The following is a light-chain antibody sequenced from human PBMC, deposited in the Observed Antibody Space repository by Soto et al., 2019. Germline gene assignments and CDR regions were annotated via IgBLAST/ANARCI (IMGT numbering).Light chain of an antibody. CDR1: QSVSTY. V-gene: IGKV3-11*01. CDR3: QQPNKWPA. J-gene: IGKJ5*01. CDR2: DAS. Sequence: EIVLTQSPATLSLSPGERATLSCRASQSVSTYLAWYQQKPGQAPRLLIYDASNRATGIPARFSGSGSETDFTLTISSLEPEDSAVNDIQQPNKWPAFGQGTRLEIK.